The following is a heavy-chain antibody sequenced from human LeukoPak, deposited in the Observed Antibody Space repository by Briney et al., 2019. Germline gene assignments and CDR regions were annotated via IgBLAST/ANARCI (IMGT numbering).Heavy chain of an antibody. CDR2: LSGSGGST. Sequence: GSLRLSCAASGFTFSSYAMSWVRQAPGKGLEWVSALSGSGGSTYHADSVKGRFTISRDNSKNTLYLQMNSLRGEDTAVYYCAKDGYSSGPGYFDYWGQGTLVTVSS. V-gene: IGHV3-23*01. D-gene: IGHD6-19*01. CDR1: GFTFSSYA. J-gene: IGHJ4*02. CDR3: AKDGYSSGPGYFDY.